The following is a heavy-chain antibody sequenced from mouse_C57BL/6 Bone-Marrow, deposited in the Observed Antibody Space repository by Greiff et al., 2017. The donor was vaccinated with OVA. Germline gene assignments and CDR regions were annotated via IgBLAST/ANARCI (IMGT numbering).Heavy chain of an antibody. D-gene: IGHD1-1*01. CDR3: ARCAVRYFDY. CDR1: GYTFTSYW. Sequence: QVQLQQPGAELVKPGASVKLSCKASGYTFTSYWMQWVKQRPGQGLEWIGEIDPSDSYTNYNQKFKGKATLTVDTSSSTAYMQLSSLTSEDSAVYYCARCAVRYFDYWGQGTTLTVSS. J-gene: IGHJ2*01. V-gene: IGHV1-50*01. CDR2: IDPSDSYT.